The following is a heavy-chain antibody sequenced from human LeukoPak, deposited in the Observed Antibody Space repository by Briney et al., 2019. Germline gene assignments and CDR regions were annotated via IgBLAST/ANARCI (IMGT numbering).Heavy chain of an antibody. CDR1: GGSFSGYY. J-gene: IGHJ5*02. Sequence: SETLSLTCAVYGGSFSGYYWSWIRQPPGKGLEWIGDINHSGSTNYNPSLKSRVTISVDTSKNQFSLKLSSVTAADTAVYYCARDLGITMVRGSQRPSTPNNWFDPWGQGTLVTVSS. D-gene: IGHD3-10*01. V-gene: IGHV4-34*01. CDR3: ARDLGITMVRGSQRPSTPNNWFDP. CDR2: INHSGST.